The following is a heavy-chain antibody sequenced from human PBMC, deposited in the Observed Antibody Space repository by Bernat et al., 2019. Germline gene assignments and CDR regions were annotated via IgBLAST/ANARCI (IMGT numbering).Heavy chain of an antibody. CDR1: GFTFSSYA. D-gene: IGHD4-17*01. J-gene: IGHJ1*01. CDR2: ISYDGSNK. V-gene: IGHV3-30*01. Sequence: VQLVQSGAALVQPGGSLRLSCAASGFTFSSYAMHWVRQAPGKGLEWVAVISYDGSNKYYADSVKGRFTISRDNSKNTLYLQMNSLRAEDTAVYYCAREPSTVTTVYFQHWGQGTLVTVSS. CDR3: AREPSTVTTVYFQH.